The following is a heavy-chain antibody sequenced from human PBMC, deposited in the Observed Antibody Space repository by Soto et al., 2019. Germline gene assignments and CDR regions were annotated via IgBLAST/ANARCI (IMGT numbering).Heavy chain of an antibody. CDR1: GFTFDDYA. CDR3: AKDTRISGWYYFDY. Sequence: EVQLVESGGGLVQPGGTLRLSCVASGFTFDDYAIHWVRQAPGKGLEWVSGISWSGGTIGYADSVKGRFTISRDNARNSVYLQMNSLRAEDTAFYYCAKDTRISGWYYFDYWGQGTLVTVSS. J-gene: IGHJ4*02. D-gene: IGHD6-19*01. V-gene: IGHV3-9*01. CDR2: ISWSGGTI.